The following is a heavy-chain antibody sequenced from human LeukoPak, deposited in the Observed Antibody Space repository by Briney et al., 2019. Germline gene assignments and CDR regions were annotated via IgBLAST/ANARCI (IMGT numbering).Heavy chain of an antibody. CDR2: IYYSGST. Sequence: SETLSLTCTVSGGSISSYYWSWIRQPPGKGLEWIGYIYYSGSTNYNPSLKSRVTISVDTSKNQFSLKLSSVTAADTAVYYCARHLSTSYGVGAWFDPWGQGTLVIVSS. CDR1: GGSISSYY. CDR3: ARHLSTSYGVGAWFDP. D-gene: IGHD4-17*01. J-gene: IGHJ5*02. V-gene: IGHV4-59*08.